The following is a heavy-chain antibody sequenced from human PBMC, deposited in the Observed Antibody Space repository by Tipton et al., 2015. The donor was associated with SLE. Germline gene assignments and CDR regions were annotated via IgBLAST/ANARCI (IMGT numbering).Heavy chain of an antibody. CDR3: ARRDFWTGYFDY. D-gene: IGHD3/OR15-3a*01. CDR2: INHSGST. CDR1: GGSFSGYY. J-gene: IGHJ4*02. Sequence: LRLSCAVYGGSFSGYYYSWIRQPPGKGLESIGEINHSGSTNYNPSLKSRVTISVDTSKNQFSLKLTSVTAADTAVYYCARRDFWTGYFDYWGQGTLVTVSS. V-gene: IGHV4-34*01.